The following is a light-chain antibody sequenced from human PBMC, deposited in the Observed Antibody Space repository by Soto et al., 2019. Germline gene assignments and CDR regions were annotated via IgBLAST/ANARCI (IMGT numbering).Light chain of an antibody. V-gene: IGKV3D-20*02. CDR3: QQRTSWPPWT. CDR2: GAS. CDR1: QSVRSNF. Sequence: EIVLTQSPGTLSLSPGERATLSCRASQSVRSNFLAWYQQKPGQAPRLLIYGASNRATGIPDRFSGSGSGTDFTLTISSLEPEDFAVYYCQQRTSWPPWTFGQGTKVDIK. J-gene: IGKJ1*01.